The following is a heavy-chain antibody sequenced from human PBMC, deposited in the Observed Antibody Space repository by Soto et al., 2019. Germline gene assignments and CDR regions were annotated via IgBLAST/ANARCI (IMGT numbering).Heavy chain of an antibody. J-gene: IGHJ4*02. D-gene: IGHD3-16*01. V-gene: IGHV1-69*01. CDR3: ARGWGLVS. CDR2: IIPIHGTT. Sequence: QMEQSGAEVRKPGSSVKVSGKPSGGSLTSYPMAWVRQAPVQGFEWMGGIIPIHGTTEYAQKFQGRVTITADESTNRATLELTGLTSEDTAVYYCARGWGLVSWGQGPLVTVSS. CDR1: GGSLTSYP.